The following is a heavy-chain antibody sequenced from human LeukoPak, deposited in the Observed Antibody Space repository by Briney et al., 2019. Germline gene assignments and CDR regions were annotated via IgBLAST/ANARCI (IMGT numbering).Heavy chain of an antibody. J-gene: IGHJ4*02. D-gene: IGHD4-17*01. CDR3: ARVPTTVTTVYFDY. Sequence: PGGSVGLSCAASGFTVSSNYMSWARQAPGKGLEWVSVIYSGGSTYYADSVKGRVTISRDNSKNTLYLQMNSLRAEDTAVYYCARVPTTVTTVYFDYWGQGTMVTVSS. CDR1: GFTVSSNY. V-gene: IGHV3-53*01. CDR2: IYSGGST.